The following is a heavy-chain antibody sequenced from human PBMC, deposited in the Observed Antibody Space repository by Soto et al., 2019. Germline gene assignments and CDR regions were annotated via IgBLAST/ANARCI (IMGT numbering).Heavy chain of an antibody. CDR2: INPNSGGT. CDR1: GYTFTGYY. V-gene: IGHV1-2*04. J-gene: IGHJ4*02. D-gene: IGHD2-2*01. Sequence: ASVKVSCKASGYTFTGYYMHWVRQAPGQGLEWMGWINPNSGGTNYAQKFQGWVTMTRDTSISTAYMELSRLRSDDTAVYYCAKSCSSTRICMDYWGQGTLVTVSS. CDR3: AKSCSSTRICMDY.